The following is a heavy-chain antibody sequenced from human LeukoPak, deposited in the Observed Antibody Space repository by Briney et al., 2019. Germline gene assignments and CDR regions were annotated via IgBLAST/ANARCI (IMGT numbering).Heavy chain of an antibody. J-gene: IGHJ5*02. Sequence: SETLSLTCTVSGGSISSSGSYWGWIRQPPGKGLEWIGSIYYSGSTYNPSLKSRVTISVDSSKNQFSLNLTSVNAADTAVYYCARVMAARREDLNWFDPWGQGTLVTVSS. CDR1: GGSISSSGSY. V-gene: IGHV4-39*07. CDR3: ARVMAARREDLNWFDP. D-gene: IGHD6-6*01. CDR2: IYYSGST.